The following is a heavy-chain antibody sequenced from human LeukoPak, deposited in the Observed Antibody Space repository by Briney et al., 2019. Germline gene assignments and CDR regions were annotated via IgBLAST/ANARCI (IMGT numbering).Heavy chain of an antibody. CDR3: ARDRDCGYGGCYPYFDY. CDR2: IRQRGSAR. CDR1: GFALSCSW. D-gene: IGHD2-15*01. V-gene: IGHV3-7*01. Sequence: PGGSLRLSCDASGFALSCSWLSWVRQSPGRGREEVANIRQRGSARYYRDCVRGRFTISRDNAKNSLSLQMNSLRVEDTALYYCARDRDCGYGGCYPYFDYWGQGIQVTVSS. J-gene: IGHJ4*02.